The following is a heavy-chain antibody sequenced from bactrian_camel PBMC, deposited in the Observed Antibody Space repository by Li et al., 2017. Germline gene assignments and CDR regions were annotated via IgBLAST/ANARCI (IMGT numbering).Heavy chain of an antibody. Sequence: HVQLVESGGASVQAGGSLRLSCEASSGVYCMGWFRQASGKEREAVASVTAGTNATSTADSVKGRFTISRDNANLNIWYLEMNSLQPEDTAMYYCAGDVRSCYLRRDWKFWGQGTQVTVS. CDR3: AGDVRSCYLRRDWKF. CDR1: SGVYC. D-gene: IGHD1*01. V-gene: IGHV3S53*01. J-gene: IGHJ4*01. CDR2: VTAGTNA.